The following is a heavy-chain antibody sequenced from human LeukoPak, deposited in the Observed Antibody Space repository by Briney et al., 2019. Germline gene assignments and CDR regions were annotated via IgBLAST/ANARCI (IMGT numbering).Heavy chain of an antibody. J-gene: IGHJ3*02. CDR2: ISGSGGST. CDR3: AKSPPLSYYDSSGYPI. V-gene: IGHV3-23*01. D-gene: IGHD3-22*01. Sequence: GGSLRLSCAASGFTLSSYAMSWVRQAPGKGLEWVSAISGSGGSTYYADSVKGRFTISRDNSKNTLYLQMNSLRAEDTAVYYCAKSPPLSYYDSSGYPIWGQGTMVTVSS. CDR1: GFTLSSYA.